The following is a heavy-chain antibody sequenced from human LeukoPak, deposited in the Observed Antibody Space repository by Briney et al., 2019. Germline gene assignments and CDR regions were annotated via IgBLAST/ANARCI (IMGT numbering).Heavy chain of an antibody. V-gene: IGHV3-21*01. CDR3: ARGEYSSGWYAGVYYFDY. J-gene: IGHJ4*02. D-gene: IGHD6-19*01. CDR2: ISSSSSYI. CDR1: GFTFSSYS. Sequence: GGSLRLSCAASGFTFSSYSMNWVRQAPGKGLEWVSSISSSSSYIYYADSVKGRFTISRDNAKSSLYLQMNSLRAEDTAVYYCARGEYSSGWYAGVYYFDYWGQGTLVTVSS.